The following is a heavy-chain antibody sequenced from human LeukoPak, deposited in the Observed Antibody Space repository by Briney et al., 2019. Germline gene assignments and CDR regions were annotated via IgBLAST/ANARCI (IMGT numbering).Heavy chain of an antibody. V-gene: IGHV3-73*01. CDR1: GFTFSGST. Sequence: GGSLRLSCAASGFTFSGSTMHWVRQASGKGLEWVGRIRSKADNYATAYGASVKGRFTISRDDSENTAYLQMSSLKTEDTAVYYCTRQWATAGAGPMDFDYWGQRTLVTVYS. J-gene: IGHJ4*02. CDR2: IRSKADNYAT. D-gene: IGHD6-13*01. CDR3: TRQWATAGAGPMDFDY.